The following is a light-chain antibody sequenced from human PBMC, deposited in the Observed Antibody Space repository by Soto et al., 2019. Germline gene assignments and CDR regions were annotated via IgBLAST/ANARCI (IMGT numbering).Light chain of an antibody. CDR3: QQYNNWPPYT. Sequence: ETVMTQSPATLSVSPGERATLSCRASQTIANNLAWYQQRPGQAPRLLIYGASTRATGIPARFSGSGSGTQFTLTISSLHSEDFAIYYCQQYNNWPPYTFGQGTKLAIK. J-gene: IGKJ2*01. CDR2: GAS. CDR1: QTIANN. V-gene: IGKV3-15*01.